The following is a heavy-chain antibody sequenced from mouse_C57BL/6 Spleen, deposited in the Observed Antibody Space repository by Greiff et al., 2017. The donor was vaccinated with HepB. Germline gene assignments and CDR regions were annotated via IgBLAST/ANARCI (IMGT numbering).Heavy chain of an antibody. CDR3: ARAYYSNPHWYFDV. V-gene: IGHV2-2*01. D-gene: IGHD2-5*01. J-gene: IGHJ1*03. Sequence: VKLMESGPGLVQPSQRLSITCTVSGFSLTSYGVHWVRQSPGKGLEWLGVIWSGGSTDYNAAFISRLSISKDNSKSQVFFKMNSLQADDTAIYYCARAYYSNPHWYFDVWGTGTTVTVSS. CDR2: IWSGGST. CDR1: GFSLTSYG.